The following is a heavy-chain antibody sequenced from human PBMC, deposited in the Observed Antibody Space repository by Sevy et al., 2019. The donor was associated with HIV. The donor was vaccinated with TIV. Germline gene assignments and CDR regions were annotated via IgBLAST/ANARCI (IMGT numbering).Heavy chain of an antibody. D-gene: IGHD2-15*01. CDR1: GGSISSGDYY. CDR3: ARGGSCCPNWFDP. J-gene: IGHJ5*02. Sequence: LRLSCTVSGGSISSGDYYWSWIRQPPGKGLEWIGYIYYSGSTYYNPSLKSRVTISVDTSKNQFSLKLSSVTAADTAVYYCARGGSCCPNWFDPWGQGTLVTVSS. V-gene: IGHV4-30-4*01. CDR2: IYYSGST.